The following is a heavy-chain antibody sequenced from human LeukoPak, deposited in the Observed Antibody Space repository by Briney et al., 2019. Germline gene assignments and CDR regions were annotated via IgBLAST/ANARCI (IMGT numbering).Heavy chain of an antibody. CDR1: GFTFSSYA. D-gene: IGHD3-22*01. Sequence: GGSLRLSCAASGFTFSSYAMSWVRQAPGKGLEWVSAISGSGGSTYYADSVKGRFTISRDNSKNTLYLQMNSLRAEDTAVYYCAKEGKDYYESSGYFPDAFDIWGQGTMVTVSS. V-gene: IGHV3-23*01. J-gene: IGHJ3*02. CDR2: ISGSGGST. CDR3: AKEGKDYYESSGYFPDAFDI.